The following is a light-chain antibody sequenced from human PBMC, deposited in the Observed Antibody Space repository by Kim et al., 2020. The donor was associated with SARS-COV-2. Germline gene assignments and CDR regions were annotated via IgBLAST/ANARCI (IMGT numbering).Light chain of an antibody. CDR1: SSDVASYDY. J-gene: IGLJ2*01. Sequence: GQSVTISCTCSSSDVASYDYVSWYQQYPGKAPKLIIYDVTKRPSGVPDRFSGSKSANTASLTVSVLQAEDEADYYCSSYAGSNNGVFGGGTQLTVL. CDR2: DVT. CDR3: SSYAGSNNGV. V-gene: IGLV2-8*01.